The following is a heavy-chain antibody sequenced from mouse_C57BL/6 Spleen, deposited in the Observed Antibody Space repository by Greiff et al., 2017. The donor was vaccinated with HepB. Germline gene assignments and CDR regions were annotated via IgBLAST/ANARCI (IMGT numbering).Heavy chain of an antibody. Sequence: DVKLVESEGGLVQPGSSMKLSCTASGFTFSDYYMAWVRQVPEKGLEWVANINYDGSSTYYLDSLKSRFIISRDNAKNILYLQMSSLKSEDTATYYCARDGGDYPFAYWGQGTLVTVSA. V-gene: IGHV5-16*01. CDR1: GFTFSDYY. CDR3: ARDGGDYPFAY. J-gene: IGHJ3*01. CDR2: INYDGSST. D-gene: IGHD2-4*01.